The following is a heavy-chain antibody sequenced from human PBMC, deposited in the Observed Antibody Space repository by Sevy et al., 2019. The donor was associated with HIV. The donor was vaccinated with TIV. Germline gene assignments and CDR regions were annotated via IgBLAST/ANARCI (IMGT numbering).Heavy chain of an antibody. J-gene: IGHJ4*02. D-gene: IGHD1-26*01. CDR1: GFTFNNAW. CDR2: IKSKIDGATR. CDR3: TAGVGTSDFDY. Sequence: GGSLRLSCEASGFTFNNAWMSWVRQAPGKGLEWVGRIKSKIDGATRDFAAPVKGRFAISSDDSKNTLYLKMNSLKTEDTAVYYCTAGVGTSDFDYWGRGVLVTVSS. V-gene: IGHV3-15*01.